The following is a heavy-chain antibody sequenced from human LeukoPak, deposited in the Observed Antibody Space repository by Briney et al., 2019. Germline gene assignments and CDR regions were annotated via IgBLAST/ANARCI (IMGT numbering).Heavy chain of an antibody. J-gene: IGHJ4*02. CDR1: GFTFSSYW. Sequence: PGGSLRLSCGASGFTFSSYWMSWARQAPGKGLEWVAKIKQDGSEKYYVDSVKGRFTISRDNAKNSLYLQMNSLRAEDTAVYYCAREAGGSSHWGQGTLVTVSS. V-gene: IGHV3-7*01. D-gene: IGHD2-2*01. CDR3: AREAGGSSH. CDR2: IKQDGSEK.